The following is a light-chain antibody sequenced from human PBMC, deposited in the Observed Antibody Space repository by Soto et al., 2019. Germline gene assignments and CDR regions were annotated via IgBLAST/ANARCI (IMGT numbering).Light chain of an antibody. Sequence: QSVLNQPPSASGTPGQRVTVSCSGGSSNIGSYTVNWYQQLPGAAPKLLIYSNSQRPSGVPDRFSASKSGTSASLAISGLQSEDEAEYYCAAWDDSLNGYVFGPGTKLTVL. CDR1: SSNIGSYT. CDR2: SNS. V-gene: IGLV1-44*01. J-gene: IGLJ1*01. CDR3: AAWDDSLNGYV.